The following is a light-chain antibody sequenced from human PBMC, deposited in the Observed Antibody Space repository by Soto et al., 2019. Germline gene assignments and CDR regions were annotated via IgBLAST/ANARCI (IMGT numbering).Light chain of an antibody. V-gene: IGKV1-39*01. J-gene: IGKJ1*01. CDR1: QSISSY. Sequence: DIEMTQSPSSLSSSVPERFTITCRASQSISSYLNWYQQKPGKAPKLLIFAASSLQSGVPSRFSGSRSGPDFTLTISSLQPEDFATYYCQQSYSSPPTFGQRTKVDIK. CDR2: AAS. CDR3: QQSYSSPPT.